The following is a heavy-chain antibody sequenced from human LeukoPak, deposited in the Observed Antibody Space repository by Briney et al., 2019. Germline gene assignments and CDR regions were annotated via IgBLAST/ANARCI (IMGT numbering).Heavy chain of an antibody. V-gene: IGHV4-59*01. J-gene: IGHJ5*02. Sequence: SETLSLTCTVSGGSISNYYWSWVRQPPGKGLEWIGYIYYSGSTNYNPSLKSRVTISVDTSKNQFSLKLSSVTAADTAVYYCARLLRVGYCSTTTCNWFDPWGQGTLVTVSS. CDR2: IYYSGST. CDR1: GGSISNYY. D-gene: IGHD2-2*03. CDR3: ARLLRVGYCSTTTCNWFDP.